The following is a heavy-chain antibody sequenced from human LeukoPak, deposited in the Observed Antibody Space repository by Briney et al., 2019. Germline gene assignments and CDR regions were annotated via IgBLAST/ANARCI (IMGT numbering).Heavy chain of an antibody. D-gene: IGHD4-23*01. CDR1: GGTFSSYA. J-gene: IGHJ1*01. Sequence: SVKVSCKASGGTFSSYAISWVRQAPGQGLEWMGRIIPILGIANYAQKFQGRVTITADKSTSTAYMELSSLRSEDTAVYYCARDKAVTTEVTQHFQHWGQGTLVTVSS. CDR2: IIPILGIA. V-gene: IGHV1-69*04. CDR3: ARDKAVTTEVTQHFQH.